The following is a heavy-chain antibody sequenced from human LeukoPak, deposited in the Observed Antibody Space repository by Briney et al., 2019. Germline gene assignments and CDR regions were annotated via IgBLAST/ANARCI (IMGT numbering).Heavy chain of an antibody. Sequence: GGSLRLSCAASGFTFSSYGMHWVRQAPGKGLEWVAVIWYDGSNKYYTDSVKGRFTISRDNSKNTLYLQMDSLRAEDTAVYYCARGPTFGGVYFDYWGQGTLVTVSS. J-gene: IGHJ4*02. D-gene: IGHD3-16*01. CDR1: GFTFSSYG. CDR3: ARGPTFGGVYFDY. CDR2: IWYDGSNK. V-gene: IGHV3-33*01.